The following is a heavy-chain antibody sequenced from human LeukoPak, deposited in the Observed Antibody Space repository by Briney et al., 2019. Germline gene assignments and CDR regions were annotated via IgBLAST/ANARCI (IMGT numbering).Heavy chain of an antibody. D-gene: IGHD3-22*01. CDR1: GFTFSSYG. J-gene: IGHJ4*02. CDR3: ARDRYSSGYDYYFDY. V-gene: IGHV3-30*03. CDR2: ISYDGSNK. Sequence: PGRSLRLSCAASGFTFSSYGMHWVLQAPGKGLEWVAVISYDGSNKYYADSVKGRFTISRDNSKNTLYLQMNSLRAEDTAVYYCARDRYSSGYDYYFDYWGQGTLVTVSS.